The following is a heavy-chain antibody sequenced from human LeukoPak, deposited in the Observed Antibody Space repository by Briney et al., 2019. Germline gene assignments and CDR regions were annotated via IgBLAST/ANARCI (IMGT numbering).Heavy chain of an antibody. J-gene: IGHJ6*02. CDR2: ISGSSTTR. CDR1: GFTLSSYS. D-gene: IGHD3-16*02. CDR3: ARDLSVGCGMDV. V-gene: IGHV3-48*01. Sequence: PGGSLRLSCAASGFTLSSYSMNWVRQAPGKGREWGSYISGSSTTRYYADSAKGRFTISRDNAKKSLYLQMKTQRAEDTGVYYCARDLSVGCGMDVWGQGTTVTVSS.